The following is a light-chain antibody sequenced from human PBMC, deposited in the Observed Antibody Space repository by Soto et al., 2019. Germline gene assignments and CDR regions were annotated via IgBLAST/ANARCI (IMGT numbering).Light chain of an antibody. J-gene: IGLJ2*01. Sequence: QAVVTQPPSVSGAPGQRVTISCTGSNSNIGAGYDVQWYQQVPGTAPKLLIYVSTNRPSGVPDRFSASKSGTSASLAITGLQAEDEADYYCQSYDSSLSAVVFGGGTQLTVL. CDR1: NSNIGAGYD. CDR2: VST. CDR3: QSYDSSLSAVV. V-gene: IGLV1-40*01.